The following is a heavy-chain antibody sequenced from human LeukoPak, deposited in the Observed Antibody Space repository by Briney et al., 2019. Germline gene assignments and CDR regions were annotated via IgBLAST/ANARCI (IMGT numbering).Heavy chain of an antibody. Sequence: GGSLTLSCSASGFTFSNYAMHWVRQAPGKGLEYVSAISSNGGSTYYAESVRGRFTITRDNSKNTLYLQMSSLRAEDTAGDYCVKDRSAHWLANDAFDIWGQGTMVTVSS. CDR3: VKDRSAHWLANDAFDI. V-gene: IGHV3-64D*09. CDR1: GFTFSNYA. CDR2: ISSNGGST. D-gene: IGHD6-19*01. J-gene: IGHJ3*02.